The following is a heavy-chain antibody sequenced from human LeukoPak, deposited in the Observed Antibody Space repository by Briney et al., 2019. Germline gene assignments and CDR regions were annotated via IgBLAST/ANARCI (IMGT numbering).Heavy chain of an antibody. Sequence: SQTLSLTCTVSGDSISSSGYYWGWVRQPPGKGLEWIGSSYYSGSTYYNPSLKSRVTISVDTSKNQFSLKLSSVTAADTAVYYCARLLDYYDTSAYRPFDYWGQGTLVTVSS. V-gene: IGHV4-39*01. CDR3: ARLLDYYDTSAYRPFDY. J-gene: IGHJ4*02. CDR2: SYYSGST. CDR1: GDSISSSGYY. D-gene: IGHD3-22*01.